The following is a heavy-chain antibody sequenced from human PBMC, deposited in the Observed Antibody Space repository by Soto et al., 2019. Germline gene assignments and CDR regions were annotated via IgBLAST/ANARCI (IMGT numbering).Heavy chain of an antibody. CDR3: ARDEVPDVQNDAFDI. CDR1: GYAFTTYH. V-gene: IGHV1-46*04. CDR2: IDPSDGTT. J-gene: IGHJ3*02. Sequence: ASVKVSCKASGYAFTTYHMHWVRQAPGQGLEWMGMIDPSDGTTTYAQKLQGRVTMTRDTATSTVYMEPSSLGSEDTAVYYCARDEVPDVQNDAFDIWGQGTMVTVSS.